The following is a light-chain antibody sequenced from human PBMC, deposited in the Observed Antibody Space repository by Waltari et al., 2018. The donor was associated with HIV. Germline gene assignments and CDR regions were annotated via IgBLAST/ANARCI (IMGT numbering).Light chain of an antibody. CDR3: QTWGTGIHWV. CDR1: SGHSSYA. V-gene: IGLV4-69*01. CDR2: LNSDGSH. J-gene: IGLJ3*02. Sequence: QLVLTQSPSASASLGASVKLTCTLSSGHSSYATAWHQQQPEKGPRYLMKLNSDGSHSKGDGIPDRFSGSSSGAERYLTISSLQSEDEADYYCQTWGTGIHWVFGGGTKLTVL.